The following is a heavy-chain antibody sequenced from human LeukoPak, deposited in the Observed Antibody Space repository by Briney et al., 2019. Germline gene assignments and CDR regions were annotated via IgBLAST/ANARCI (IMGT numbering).Heavy chain of an antibody. V-gene: IGHV3-33*06. CDR3: AKGGSSFDY. CDR2: IWYDGSNK. D-gene: IGHD6-13*01. Sequence: GGSLRLSCAASGFTFSSYGMHWVRQAPGKGLEWVAVIWYDGSNKYYADSVKGRFTISRDNSKNTLYLQVNSLRAEDTAVYYCAKGGSSFDYWGQGTLVTVSS. J-gene: IGHJ4*02. CDR1: GFTFSSYG.